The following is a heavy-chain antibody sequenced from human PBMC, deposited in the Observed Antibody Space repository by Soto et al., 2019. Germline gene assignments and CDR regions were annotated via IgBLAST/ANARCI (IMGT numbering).Heavy chain of an antibody. V-gene: IGHV3-11*05. D-gene: IGHD1-26*01. Sequence: QVQLVESGGGLVKPGGSLRLSCAASGFTFSDSYMSWIRQAPGKGLEWVSYISSSSSYTNYADSVKGRFTISRDNAKNSLYLQMNSLRAEDTAVYYCARNFVRWVVDYWGQGTLVTVSS. J-gene: IGHJ4*02. CDR2: ISSSSSYT. CDR1: GFTFSDSY. CDR3: ARNFVRWVVDY.